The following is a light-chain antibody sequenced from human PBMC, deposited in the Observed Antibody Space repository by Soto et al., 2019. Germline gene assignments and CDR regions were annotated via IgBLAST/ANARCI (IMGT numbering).Light chain of an antibody. CDR1: SSDVGGYNY. J-gene: IGLJ2*01. Sequence: LTQPRSVSGSPGQSVTISCTGTSSDVGGYNYVSWYQQHPGKAPKLMIYDVSKRPSGVPDRFSGSKSGNAASLTISGLQAEDEADYYCCSYAGSYTHVVFGGGTKVTVL. CDR3: CSYAGSYTHVV. CDR2: DVS. V-gene: IGLV2-11*01.